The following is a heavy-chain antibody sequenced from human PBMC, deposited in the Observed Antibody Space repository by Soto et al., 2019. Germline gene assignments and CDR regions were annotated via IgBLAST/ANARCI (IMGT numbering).Heavy chain of an antibody. D-gene: IGHD3-3*01. Sequence: GGSLRLSCAASGFTFSNAWMSWVSQAPGKGLEWVGCIISKTDGGTTDYAAAVKGGTTTSKDDSKNTLYLQMNSMKTENTAVYYSTASPMYYDFWSGYYFDYWGQGTMVTVSS. V-gene: IGHV3-15*01. CDR2: IISKTDGGTT. CDR1: GFTFSNAW. J-gene: IGHJ4*02. CDR3: TASPMYYDFWSGYYFDY.